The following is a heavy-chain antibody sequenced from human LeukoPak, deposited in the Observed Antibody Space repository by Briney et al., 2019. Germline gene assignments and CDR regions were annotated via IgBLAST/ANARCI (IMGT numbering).Heavy chain of an antibody. Sequence: GGSLRLSCAASGFTFDDYTMHWVRQAPGKGLEWVSLITWDGGSTYYADSVKGRFTISRDNSKNSLYLQMNSLRTEDTALYYCAKGKNTGSYFFPVDYCGQGTLVTVSS. D-gene: IGHD3-10*01. V-gene: IGHV3-43*01. CDR2: ITWDGGST. CDR3: AKGKNTGSYFFPVDY. J-gene: IGHJ4*02. CDR1: GFTFDDYT.